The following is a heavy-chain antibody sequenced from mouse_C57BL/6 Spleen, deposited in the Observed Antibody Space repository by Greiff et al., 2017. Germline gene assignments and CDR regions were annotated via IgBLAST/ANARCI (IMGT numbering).Heavy chain of an antibody. CDR2: IDPSDSYT. CDR1: GYTFTSYW. CDR3: ARNYDYGYYFDY. D-gene: IGHD2-4*01. V-gene: IGHV1-59*01. Sequence: QVQLQQPGAELVRPGTSVKLSCKASGYTFTSYWMHWVKQRPGQGLEWIGVIDPSDSYTNYNQKFKGKATLTVDTSSSTAYMQLSSLTSEDSAVYYCARNYDYGYYFDYWGQGTTLTVSS. J-gene: IGHJ2*01.